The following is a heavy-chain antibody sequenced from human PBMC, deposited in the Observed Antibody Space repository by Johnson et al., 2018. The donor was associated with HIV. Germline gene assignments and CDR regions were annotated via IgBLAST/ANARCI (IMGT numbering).Heavy chain of an antibody. CDR2: ISFDDKLK. Sequence: QRPLAMSRGSFIQSGRSLRPPYHYTKLNFTHFGFHWVRQAPAKGPEWVEVISFDDKLKKYADAEKGRLTIPRDNSKNTLYLQMTSMRQDDTAVYSCYCTDHFGAGSESKGTFDAWGQGTMVTVSS. D-gene: IGHD3-10*01. J-gene: IGHJ3*01. CDR1: KLNFTHFG. V-gene: IGHV3-30*03. CDR3: YCTDHFGAGSESKGTFDA.